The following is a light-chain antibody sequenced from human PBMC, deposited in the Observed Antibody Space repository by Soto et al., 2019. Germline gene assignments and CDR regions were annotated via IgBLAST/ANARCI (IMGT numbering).Light chain of an antibody. Sequence: EMVMSQSPATLSVSPGERATLSCRASQSVSSYSLAWYQQKPGQAPRLVMYGTSNRATGIPDRFSGSGSGTDFTLTISRLEPEDFAVYYCQQYDSSPRTFGQGTKVDIK. V-gene: IGKV3-20*01. CDR3: QQYDSSPRT. CDR2: GTS. J-gene: IGKJ1*01. CDR1: QSVSSYS.